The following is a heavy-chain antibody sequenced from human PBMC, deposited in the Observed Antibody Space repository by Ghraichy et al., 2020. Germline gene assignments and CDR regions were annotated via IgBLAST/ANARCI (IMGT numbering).Heavy chain of an antibody. CDR1: GGSISSYY. CDR2: IYYSGST. CDR3: ARASGYEPFDY. J-gene: IGHJ4*02. V-gene: IGHV4-59*01. D-gene: IGHD5-12*01. Sequence: GSLRLSCTVSGGSISSYYWSWIRQPPGKGLEWIGYIYYSGSTNYNPSLKSRVTISVDTSKNQFSLKLSSVTAADTAVYYCARASGYEPFDYWGQGTLVTVSS.